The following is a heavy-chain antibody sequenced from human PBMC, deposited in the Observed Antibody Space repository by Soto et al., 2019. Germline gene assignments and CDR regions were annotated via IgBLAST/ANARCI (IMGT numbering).Heavy chain of an antibody. V-gene: IGHV1-18*01. J-gene: IGHJ3*02. D-gene: IGHD3-22*01. CDR1: GYTFTGYS. CDR3: ARDDYYYDSSGFSFDDFDI. CDR2: ISAYNGNK. Sequence: ASVKVSCKASGYTFTGYSVSWVRQAPGQGLEWMGWISAYNGNKNYAQKFQGRVTMTTDTSTSTAYMELGSLRSDDTAVYYCARDDYYYDSSGFSFDDFDIWGQGTMVTVSS.